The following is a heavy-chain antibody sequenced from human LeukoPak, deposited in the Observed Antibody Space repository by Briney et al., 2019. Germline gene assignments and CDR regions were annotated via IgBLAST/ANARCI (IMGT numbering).Heavy chain of an antibody. Sequence: GGSLRLSCASSGFTFTYHWMSWVRQAPGKGLEWVANINEHGTSQFYGAAVQGRFTISRGNARHSVSLEMTSLRGEDTAIYFCSKHEGRIFGSGGQGTRVTGAS. CDR1: GFTFTYHW. D-gene: IGHD3-3*01. V-gene: IGHV3-7*01. CDR3: SKHEGRIFGS. J-gene: IGHJ1*01. CDR2: INEHGTSQ.